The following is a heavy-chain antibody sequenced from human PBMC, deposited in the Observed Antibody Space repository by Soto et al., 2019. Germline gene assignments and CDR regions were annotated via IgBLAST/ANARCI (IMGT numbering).Heavy chain of an antibody. V-gene: IGHV3-11*01. D-gene: IGHD6-19*01. CDR3: ARDPVWDISGGSLGARYGMDV. Sequence: GGSLRLSCAASGFTFSDYYMSWIRQAPGKGLQWVSYISSSGSTIYYADSVKGRFTISRDNAKNSLYLQMNSLRAEDTAVYYCARDPVWDISGGSLGARYGMDVWGQGTTVTVSS. CDR2: ISSSGSTI. J-gene: IGHJ6*02. CDR1: GFTFSDYY.